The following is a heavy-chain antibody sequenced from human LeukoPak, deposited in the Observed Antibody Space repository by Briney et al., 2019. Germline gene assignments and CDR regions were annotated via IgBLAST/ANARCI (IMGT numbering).Heavy chain of an antibody. CDR1: DYTIGSGYS. D-gene: IGHD3-22*01. Sequence: SETLSLTCTVSDYTIGSGYSWGWIRQPPGKGLEWIATISHTGTTCYNPSLKTRVTMTLDTSRNQFSLRLSSVTAADTAVYYCARDLSVYYYYYFDFWGQGTLVTVSS. CDR3: ARDLSVYYYYYFDF. V-gene: IGHV4-38-2*02. CDR2: ISHTGTT. J-gene: IGHJ4*02.